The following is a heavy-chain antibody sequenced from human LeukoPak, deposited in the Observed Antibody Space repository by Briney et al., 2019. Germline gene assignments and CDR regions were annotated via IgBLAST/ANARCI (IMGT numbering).Heavy chain of an antibody. D-gene: IGHD2-2*01. V-gene: IGHV1-18*01. CDR1: GYTFTSYG. J-gene: IGHJ5*02. CDR3: ARDSHLPIVVPADSPTWFDP. Sequence: GASVKVSCKASGYTFTSYGISWVRQAPGQGLEWMGWISAYNGNTNYAQKLQGRVTMTTDTSTSTAYMELRSLRSDDTAVYYCARDSHLPIVVPADSPTWFDPWGQGTLVTVSS. CDR2: ISAYNGNT.